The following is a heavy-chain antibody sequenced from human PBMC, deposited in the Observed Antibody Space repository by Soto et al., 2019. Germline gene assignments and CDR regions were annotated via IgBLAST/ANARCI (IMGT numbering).Heavy chain of an antibody. D-gene: IGHD5-18*01. J-gene: IGHJ6*02. Sequence: GGSLRLSCAASGFTFSSYAMSWVRQAPGKGLEWVSAISGSGGSTYYADSAKGRFTISRDNSKNTLYLQMNSLRAEDTAVYYCAKRRIQLWLRYYGMDVWGQGTMVTVSS. CDR2: ISGSGGST. V-gene: IGHV3-23*01. CDR1: GFTFSSYA. CDR3: AKRRIQLWLRYYGMDV.